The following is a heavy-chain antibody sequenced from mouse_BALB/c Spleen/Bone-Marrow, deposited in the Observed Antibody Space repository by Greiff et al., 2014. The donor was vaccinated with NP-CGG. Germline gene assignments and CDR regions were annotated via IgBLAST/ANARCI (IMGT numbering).Heavy chain of an antibody. CDR3: AREDGNYGYWYFDV. CDR1: GYTFTSYV. CDR2: FNPYNDGT. D-gene: IGHD2-1*01. Sequence: EVQLQQSGPELVKPGASVKMSCKASGYTFTSYVMNWVKQKPGQGLEWIGFFNPYNDGTKFNEKFKGKATLTSDKSSSTAYMELSSPTSEDSAVYYCAREDGNYGYWYFDVWGAGTTVTVSS. V-gene: IGHV1-14*01. J-gene: IGHJ1*01.